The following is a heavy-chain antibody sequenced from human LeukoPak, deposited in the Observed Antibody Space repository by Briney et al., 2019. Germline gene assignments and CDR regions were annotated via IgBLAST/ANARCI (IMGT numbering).Heavy chain of an antibody. Sequence: SETLSLTCTVSGGSISSSSYYWAWIRQPPGKGLEWIGSIYYGGSTYYNPSLKSRVTISVDMSKKQFSLKLSSVTAADTAVYYCARRVVSTVVRGDYFDCWGQGTLVTVSS. CDR2: IYYGGST. CDR1: GGSISSSSYY. V-gene: IGHV4-39*01. J-gene: IGHJ4*02. CDR3: ARRVVSTVVRGDYFDC. D-gene: IGHD3-10*01.